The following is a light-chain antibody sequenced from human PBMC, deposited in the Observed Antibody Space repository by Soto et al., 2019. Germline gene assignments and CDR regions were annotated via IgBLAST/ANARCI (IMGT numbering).Light chain of an antibody. CDR3: CSYAGSYFYV. CDR2: DDS. Sequence: QSVLTQPRSVSGSPGQSVAISCTGSSSDVGGYNSVSWYQQHPGKAPKLMIYDDSKRPSGVPDRFFGSKSGNTASLTISGLQAEDEADYYCCSYAGSYFYVFGTGTKVTVL. J-gene: IGLJ1*01. V-gene: IGLV2-11*01. CDR1: SSDVGGYNS.